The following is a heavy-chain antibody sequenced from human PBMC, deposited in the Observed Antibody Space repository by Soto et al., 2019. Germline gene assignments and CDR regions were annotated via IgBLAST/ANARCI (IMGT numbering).Heavy chain of an antibody. CDR2: TYYRSKWYN. D-gene: IGHD1-7*01. V-gene: IGHV6-1*01. J-gene: IGHJ4*02. CDR3: ARAEYNWNFPFDY. Sequence: SQTLLLTCAISGDSFSSNGAAWKWIRQSPSRGLEWLGRTYYRSKWYNDYAVSVKSRITINPDTSKNQFSLQPNSVTPEDTAVYYCARAEYNWNFPFDYWGQGTLVTVSS. CDR1: GDSFSSNGAA.